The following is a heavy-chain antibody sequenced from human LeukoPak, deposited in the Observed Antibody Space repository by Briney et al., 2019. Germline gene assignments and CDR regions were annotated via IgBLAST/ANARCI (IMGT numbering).Heavy chain of an antibody. J-gene: IGHJ4*02. V-gene: IGHV5-10-1*01. CDR2: IDPSESYA. CDR1: GYSFTKNW. Sequence: GESLKISCKGSGYSFTKNWISWVRQMPEKGLEWMGRIDPSESYASYSPSFQGHVTISVDKSISTAYLQWSSLKASDTAMYYCARHMEVYSGSLCFVYWGQGTLVTVSS. CDR3: ARHMEVYSGSLCFVY. D-gene: IGHD1-26*01.